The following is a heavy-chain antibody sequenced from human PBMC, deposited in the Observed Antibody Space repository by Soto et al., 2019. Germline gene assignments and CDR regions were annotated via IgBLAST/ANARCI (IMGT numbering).Heavy chain of an antibody. Sequence: QVQLVQSGAEVKKPGASVKVSCKASGYTFPSYGIIWVRQAPGQGLEWVGWISASSGNTNYAQNFQGRVTMTTDTSTITAYMELRSLTSDDTAIYYCARDKPWGSGLDYWGQGTLVTGSS. CDR2: ISASSGNT. J-gene: IGHJ4*02. CDR3: ARDKPWGSGLDY. V-gene: IGHV1-18*01. D-gene: IGHD3-16*01. CDR1: GYTFPSYG.